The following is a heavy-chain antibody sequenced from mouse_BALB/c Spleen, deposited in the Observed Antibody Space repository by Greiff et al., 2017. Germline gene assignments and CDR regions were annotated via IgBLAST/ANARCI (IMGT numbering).Heavy chain of an antibody. CDR2: IRLKSNNYAT. D-gene: IGHD5-1-1*01. CDR3: TRPLYLYAMDY. V-gene: IGHV6-6*02. CDR1: GFTFSNYW. Sequence: EVKLMESGGGLVQPGGSMKLSCVASGFTFSNYWMNWVRQSPEKGLEWVAEIRLKSNNYATHYAESVKGRFTISRDDSKSSVYLQMNNLRAEDTGIYYCTRPLYLYAMDYWGQGTSVTVAS. J-gene: IGHJ4*01.